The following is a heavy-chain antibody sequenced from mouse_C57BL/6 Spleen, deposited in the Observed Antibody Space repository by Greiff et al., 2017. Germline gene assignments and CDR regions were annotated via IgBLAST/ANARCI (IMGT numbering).Heavy chain of an antibody. V-gene: IGHV6-6*01. J-gene: IGHJ4*01. CDR1: GFTFSDAW. CDR3: TRRGMVTRGDAMDY. CDR2: IRNKANNHAT. Sequence: EVKLMESGGGLVQPGGSMKLSCAASGFTFSDAWMDWVRQSPEKGLEWVAEIRNKANNHATYYAESVKGRFTISRDDSKSSVYLQMNSLRAEDTGIYYCTRRGMVTRGDAMDYWGQGTSVTVSS. D-gene: IGHD2-10*02.